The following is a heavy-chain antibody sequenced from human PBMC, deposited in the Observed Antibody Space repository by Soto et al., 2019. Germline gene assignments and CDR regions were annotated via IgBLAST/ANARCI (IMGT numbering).Heavy chain of an antibody. CDR2: ISWNSGSI. CDR1: GFTFDAYA. D-gene: IGHD3-9*01. Sequence: EVQLVESGGGLVQPGRSLRLSCAASGFTFDAYAMHWVRQAPGKGLEWVSGISWNSGSIGYADSVKGRFTIARDNAKNSLYLQMNSLRDEDTALYYCVKDISSGTNILTGRDAFDIWGQGTMVTVSS. J-gene: IGHJ3*02. V-gene: IGHV3-9*01. CDR3: VKDISSGTNILTGRDAFDI.